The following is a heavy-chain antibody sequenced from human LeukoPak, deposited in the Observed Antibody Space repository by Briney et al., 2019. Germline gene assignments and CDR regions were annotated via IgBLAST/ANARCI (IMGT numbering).Heavy chain of an antibody. V-gene: IGHV3-7*03. CDR2: IKQDGSGK. J-gene: IGHJ4*02. Sequence: GGSLRLSCAVSGFTSSSYWMSWVRQAPGKGLEWVANIKQDGSGKYYVDSVKGRFTISRDNAKNSLYLQMNSLRAEDTAVYYCARAPYCIGGSCRFDYWGQGTLVTVSS. CDR1: GFTSSSYW. D-gene: IGHD2-15*01. CDR3: ARAPYCIGGSCRFDY.